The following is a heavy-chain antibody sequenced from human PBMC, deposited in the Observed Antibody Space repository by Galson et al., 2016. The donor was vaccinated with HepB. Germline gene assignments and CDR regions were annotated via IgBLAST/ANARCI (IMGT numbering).Heavy chain of an antibody. V-gene: IGHV3-30*18. Sequence: SLRLSCAASGFIFSDFGMHWVRHAPGKGLEWVAVLSYDETNKYYADSVKGRFSISRDNSKNTLYLEMNSLRADDTAVYYCAKPVQQVVVEGRHYYHGMDVWGQGTTVTVSS. D-gene: IGHD6-13*01. J-gene: IGHJ6*02. CDR3: AKPVQQVVVEGRHYYHGMDV. CDR1: GFIFSDFG. CDR2: LSYDETNK.